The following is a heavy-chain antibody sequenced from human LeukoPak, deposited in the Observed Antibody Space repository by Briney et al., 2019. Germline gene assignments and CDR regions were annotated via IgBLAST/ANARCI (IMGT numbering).Heavy chain of an antibody. J-gene: IGHJ5*02. CDR3: ARASTDYYDSSGYIGWFDP. CDR2: INHSGST. V-gene: IGHV4-34*01. CDR1: GGSFGGYY. Sequence: SETLSLTCTVYGGSFGGYYWSWIRQPPGKGLEWIGEINHSGSTNYNPSLKSRVTISVDTSKNQFSLKLSSVTAADTAVYYCARASTDYYDSSGYIGWFDPWGQGTLVTVSS. D-gene: IGHD3-22*01.